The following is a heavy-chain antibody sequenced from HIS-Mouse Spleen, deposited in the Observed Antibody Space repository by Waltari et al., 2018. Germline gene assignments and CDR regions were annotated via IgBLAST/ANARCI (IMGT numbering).Heavy chain of an antibody. Sequence: EVQLVESGGGLVKPGGSLRLSCAASGFTFVRYRMNWVRQAPGKGLEWVSSISSSSSYICYADSVKGRFTISRDNAKNSLYLQMNSLRAEDTAVYYCARGSSSFPDYWGQGTLVTVSS. J-gene: IGHJ4*02. CDR1: GFTFVRYR. CDR3: ARGSSSFPDY. CDR2: ISSSSSYI. V-gene: IGHV3-21*01. D-gene: IGHD6-6*01.